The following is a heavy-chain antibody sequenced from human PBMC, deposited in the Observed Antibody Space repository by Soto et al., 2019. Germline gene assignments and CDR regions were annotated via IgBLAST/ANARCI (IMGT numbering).Heavy chain of an antibody. V-gene: IGHV4-59*08. J-gene: IGHJ4*02. CDR2: IYYSGST. D-gene: IGHD4-17*01. Sequence: SETLSLTCTVSGGSISSYYWSWIRQPPGKGLEWIGYIYYSGSTNYNPSLKSRVTISVDTSKNQFSLKLSSVTAADTAVYYCAGHADYGDYDGNYFDYWGQGTLVTVSS. CDR3: AGHADYGDYDGNYFDY. CDR1: GGSISSYY.